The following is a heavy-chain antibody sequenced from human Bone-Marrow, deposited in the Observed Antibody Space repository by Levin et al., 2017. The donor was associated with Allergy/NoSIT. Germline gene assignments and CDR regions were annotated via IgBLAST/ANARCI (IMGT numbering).Heavy chain of an antibody. J-gene: IGHJ4*02. CDR2: FDPDDDET. CDR1: GHTITELS. Sequence: GASVKVSCKVSGHTITELSVHWVRQAPGKGLEWMGGFDPDDDETIYAQKFEVRVTMTEDTSSDTAYMELNSLGCDDTAVYYCATGYPGAALVVESMYYWGQGTLVTVSS. CDR3: ATGYPGAALVVESMYY. D-gene: IGHD6-13*01. V-gene: IGHV1-24*01.